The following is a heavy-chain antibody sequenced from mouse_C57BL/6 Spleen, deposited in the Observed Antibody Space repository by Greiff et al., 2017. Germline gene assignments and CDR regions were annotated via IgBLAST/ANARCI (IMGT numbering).Heavy chain of an antibody. J-gene: IGHJ2*01. V-gene: IGHV1-50*01. D-gene: IGHD6-1*01. CDR1: GYTFTSYW. CDR2: IDPSDSYT. Sequence: QVQLQQPGAELVKPGASVKLSCKASGYTFTSYWMQWVKQRPGQGLEWIGEIDPSDSYTNYNQKFKGKATLTVDTSSSTAYMQLSSLTSEDSAVYYCARGGGSYSYFDYWGQGTTLTVSS. CDR3: ARGGGSYSYFDY.